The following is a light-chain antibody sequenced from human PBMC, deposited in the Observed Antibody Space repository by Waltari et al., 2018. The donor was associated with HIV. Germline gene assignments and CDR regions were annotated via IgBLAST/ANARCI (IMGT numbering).Light chain of an antibody. CDR3: QQRTNWPPYT. Sequence: EMVLSQSPATLSLSQGERATLYCRASQSVGKYLAWYQQKPGQAPRLLIYDASDRATGIPARFSCSVSRTDFTLTISSLEPEVFAVYYCQQRTNWPPYTFGQGTKLEI. CDR1: QSVGKY. J-gene: IGKJ2*01. CDR2: DAS. V-gene: IGKV3-11*01.